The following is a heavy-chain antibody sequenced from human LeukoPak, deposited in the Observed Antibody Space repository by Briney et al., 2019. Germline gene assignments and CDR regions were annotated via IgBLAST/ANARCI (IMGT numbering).Heavy chain of an antibody. D-gene: IGHD4-17*01. CDR1: GFTFSSYG. CDR3: ARDNYGDYFLDY. V-gene: IGHV3-33*01. Sequence: GRSLRLSCAASGFTFSSYGMHWVRQAPGKGLEWVAVIWYDGSNKYYADSVKGRFTISRDNSKNTLYLQMNSLRAEDTAVYYCARDNYGDYFLDYWGQGTLVTVSS. J-gene: IGHJ4*02. CDR2: IWYDGSNK.